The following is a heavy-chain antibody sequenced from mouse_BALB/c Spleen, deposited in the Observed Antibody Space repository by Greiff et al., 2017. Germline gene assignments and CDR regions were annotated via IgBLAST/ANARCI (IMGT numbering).Heavy chain of an antibody. Sequence: VMLVESGAELAKPGASVKMSCKASGYTFTSYWMHWVKQRPGQGLEWIGYINPSTGYTEYNQKFKDKATLTADKSSSTAYMQLSSLTSEDSAVYYCARVLRRAMDYWGQGTSVTVSS. CDR3: ARVLRRAMDY. CDR1: GYTFTSYW. D-gene: IGHD1-1*01. V-gene: IGHV1-7*01. CDR2: INPSTGYT. J-gene: IGHJ4*01.